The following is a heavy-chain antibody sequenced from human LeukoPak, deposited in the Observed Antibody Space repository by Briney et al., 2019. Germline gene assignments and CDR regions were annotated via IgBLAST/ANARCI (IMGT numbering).Heavy chain of an antibody. D-gene: IGHD2-15*01. CDR1: GYTFTSYY. CDR2: INPSGGST. J-gene: IGHJ5*02. V-gene: IGHV1-46*01. Sequence: ASVKVSCKASGYTFTSYYMHWVRQAPGQGLEWMGIINPSGGSTSYAQKFQGRVTMTRDTSTSTVYMELSSLRSEDTAVYYCARDGHIAGTENWFDPWGQGTLVTVSS. CDR3: ARDGHIAGTENWFDP.